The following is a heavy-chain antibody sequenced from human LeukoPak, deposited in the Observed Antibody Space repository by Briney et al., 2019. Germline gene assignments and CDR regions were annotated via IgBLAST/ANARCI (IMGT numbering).Heavy chain of an antibody. D-gene: IGHD3-22*01. V-gene: IGHV1-69*13. Sequence: SVKVSCKASGGTFSSYAISWVRQAPGQGLEWMGGIIPIFGTANYAQESQGRVTITADESTSTAYMELSSLRSEDTAVYYCARDLPNYYDNSGYYRANWFDPWGQGTLVTVSS. CDR2: IIPIFGTA. CDR1: GGTFSSYA. J-gene: IGHJ5*02. CDR3: ARDLPNYYDNSGYYRANWFDP.